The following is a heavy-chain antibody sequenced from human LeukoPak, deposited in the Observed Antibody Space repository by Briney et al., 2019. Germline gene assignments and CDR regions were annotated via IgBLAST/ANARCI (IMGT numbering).Heavy chain of an antibody. CDR2: LAYDGSNK. CDR3: AKTPNRHNWDYAPLDY. Sequence: PGGSLRLSCETSGFTFSSYGMHWVRQAPGKGLEWLAFLAYDGSNKYYADSVKGRFTISRDTSKNTLYLQMSSLRAEDTAVYYCAKTPNRHNWDYAPLDYWGQGNLVTVSS. J-gene: IGHJ4*02. D-gene: IGHD1-20*01. CDR1: GFTFSSYG. V-gene: IGHV3-30*02.